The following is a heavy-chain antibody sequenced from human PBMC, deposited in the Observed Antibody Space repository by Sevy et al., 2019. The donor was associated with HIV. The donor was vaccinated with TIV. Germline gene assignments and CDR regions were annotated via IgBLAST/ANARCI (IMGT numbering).Heavy chain of an antibody. J-gene: IGHJ4*02. CDR1: GFTFSSYS. CDR3: ASTQGITNWLFDY. V-gene: IGHV3-48*02. D-gene: IGHD3-9*01. Sequence: GESLKISCAASGFTFSSYSMNWVHQAPGKGLEWVSYISSSSSTIYYADSVKGRFTISRDNAKNSLYLQMNGLGDDDTAVYYWASTQGITNWLFDYWGQGTLVTVSS. CDR2: ISSSSSTI.